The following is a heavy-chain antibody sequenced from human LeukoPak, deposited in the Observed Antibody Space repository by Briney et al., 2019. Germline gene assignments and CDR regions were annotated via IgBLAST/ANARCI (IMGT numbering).Heavy chain of an antibody. CDR1: VYPFSNYA. D-gene: IGHD2-2*01. Sequence: GASVTVSCPPSVYPFSNYAISWVRRAPGQGLEGMGRIDACICHTVYALKFQGRVTMTTDTSTSRVYLELTGLRSDDTAIYYCARNVIPSAHHYYFYLEVWGRGTTVT. V-gene: IGHV1-18*01. CDR2: IDACICHT. CDR3: ARNVIPSAHHYYFYLEV. J-gene: IGHJ6*03.